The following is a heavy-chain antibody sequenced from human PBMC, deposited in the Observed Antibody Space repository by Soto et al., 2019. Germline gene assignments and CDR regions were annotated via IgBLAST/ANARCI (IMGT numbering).Heavy chain of an antibody. V-gene: IGHV3-33*08. J-gene: IGHJ4*02. CDR2: IWYDGSNK. CDR1: GFTFNTYG. CDR3: ARERYGDFTYPAY. D-gene: IGHD4-17*01. Sequence: GGSLRLSCTTSGFTFNTYGMHWVRQAPGKGLEWVAIIWYDGSNKYYADSVKGRFTISRDNSKNTLYLQMNSLRAEDTAVYYCARERYGDFTYPAYWGQGTLVTVS.